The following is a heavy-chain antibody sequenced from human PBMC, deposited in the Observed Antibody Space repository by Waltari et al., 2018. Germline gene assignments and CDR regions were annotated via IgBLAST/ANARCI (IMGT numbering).Heavy chain of an antibody. D-gene: IGHD2-15*01. CDR1: GFTVGNNY. CDR2: IYRGGGI. Sequence: EVQLVESGGGLIQPGGSLRLSCAVSGFTVGNNYMSWVRQAPGKGLEWISLIYRGGGIHYADSVKGRFTISRDSSKNTLYLQMNSLRVEDTAVYYCARDRCSGGSCYPDAFDIWGQGTMVTVSS. V-gene: IGHV3-53*01. CDR3: ARDRCSGGSCYPDAFDI. J-gene: IGHJ3*02.